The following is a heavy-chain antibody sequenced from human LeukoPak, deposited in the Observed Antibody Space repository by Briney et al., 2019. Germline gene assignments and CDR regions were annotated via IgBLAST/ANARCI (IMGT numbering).Heavy chain of an antibody. J-gene: IGHJ4*02. D-gene: IGHD3-22*01. CDR2: FSGSGGST. Sequence: PGGSLRLTCAASGFTFSSYAMRWVRQAPGKGLECISGFSGSGGSTYYADCVKGRFTISRDNSKSTLYLEMNRLRGEDTAIYYCANRHHSDTTGYLNYWGQGTLVTVSS. CDR1: GFTFSSYA. V-gene: IGHV3-23*01. CDR3: ANRHHSDTTGYLNY.